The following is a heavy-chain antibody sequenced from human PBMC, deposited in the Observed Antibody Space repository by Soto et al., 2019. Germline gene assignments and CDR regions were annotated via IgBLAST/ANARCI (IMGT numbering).Heavy chain of an antibody. CDR2: IFYSGST. V-gene: IGHV4-30-4*01. J-gene: IGHJ3*02. CDR1: GCSISSGDYH. Sequence: QVQLQESGPGLVKPSQTLYLTCTVSGCSISSGDYHWSWIRQPPGKGLEWIGYIFYSGSTYYNTSVKSRVTISVDTAKSQFHLKLSSVTAADTAVYYCARVRQINAFDIWGQGTMVTVSS. CDR3: ARVRQINAFDI.